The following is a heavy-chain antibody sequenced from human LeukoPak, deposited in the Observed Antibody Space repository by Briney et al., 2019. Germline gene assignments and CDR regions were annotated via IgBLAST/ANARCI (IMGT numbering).Heavy chain of an antibody. V-gene: IGHV4-34*01. D-gene: IGHD6-13*01. CDR1: GGSFSGYY. CDR3: ARASNFPGRQLAPGDAFDI. CDR2: INHSGST. Sequence: PSETLCLTCAVYGGSFSGYYWSWIRQPPGKGLEWIGEINHSGSTNYNPSLKSRVIISVDTSKNQFSLKLSSVTAADTAVYYCARASNFPGRQLAPGDAFDIWGQGTMVTVSS. J-gene: IGHJ3*02.